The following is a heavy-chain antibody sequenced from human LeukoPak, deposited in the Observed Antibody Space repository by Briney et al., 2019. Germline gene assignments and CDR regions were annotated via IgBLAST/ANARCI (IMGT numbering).Heavy chain of an antibody. CDR2: INPNSGGT. CDR1: GYTFTGYY. V-gene: IGHV1-2*02. J-gene: IGHJ5*02. D-gene: IGHD3-3*01. Sequence: ASVKVSCKASGYTFTGYYMHWVRQAPGQGLEWMGWINPNSGGTNYAQKFQGRVTMTRDTSISTAYMELSRLRSDDTAVYYCARSTKLRFLEWLPNNWFDPWGRGTLVTVSS. CDR3: ARSTKLRFLEWLPNNWFDP.